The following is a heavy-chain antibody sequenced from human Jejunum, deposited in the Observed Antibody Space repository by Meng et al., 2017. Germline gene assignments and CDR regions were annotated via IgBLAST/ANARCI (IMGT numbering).Heavy chain of an antibody. CDR3: AKDPYYYGSGSYYNEGFPFDY. V-gene: IGHV3-30*18. CDR1: GFTFSSFG. D-gene: IGHD3-10*01. CDR2: ISYDGSNK. J-gene: IGHJ4*02. Sequence: QVQLVESGGGVVQPGRSLRLSCAASGFTFSSFGMHWVRQAPGKGLEWVAVISYDGSNKYYADSVKGRFSISRDNSKNTLFLQVNSLRAEDTAVYYCAKDPYYYGSGSYYNEGFPFDYWGPGTLVTVSS.